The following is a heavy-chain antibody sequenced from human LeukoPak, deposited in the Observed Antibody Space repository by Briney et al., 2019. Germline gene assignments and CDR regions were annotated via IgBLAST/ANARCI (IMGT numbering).Heavy chain of an antibody. CDR3: TRDLHGDYEIVDY. D-gene: IGHD4-17*01. CDR2: IRSKAYGGTT. J-gene: IGHJ4*02. CDR1: GFTFGDYG. Sequence: GGSLRLSCAASGFTFGDYGMSWFRQAPGKGLEWLGFIRSKAYGGTTEYAASVKGRFTISREDSKTIAYLQMNSLKTEDTAVYYCTRDLHGDYEIVDYWGQGTLVTVSS. V-gene: IGHV3-49*03.